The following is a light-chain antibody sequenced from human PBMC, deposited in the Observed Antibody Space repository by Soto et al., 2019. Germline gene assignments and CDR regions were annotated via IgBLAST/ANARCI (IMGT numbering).Light chain of an antibody. J-gene: IGKJ1*01. CDR2: AAS. V-gene: IGKV1-5*01. Sequence: DIQMTQSPSTLSASIGDRVTITCRASQSISTLLAWYQQKPGKAPNLLIYAASSLERGVPPRFTGSGSGTEFTLTISSLRPDDFATYFCQQYRSYPWTFGQGTKVEIK. CDR1: QSISTL. CDR3: QQYRSYPWT.